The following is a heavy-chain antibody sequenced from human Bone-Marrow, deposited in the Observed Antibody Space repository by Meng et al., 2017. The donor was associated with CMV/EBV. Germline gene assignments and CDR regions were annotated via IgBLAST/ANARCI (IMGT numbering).Heavy chain of an antibody. V-gene: IGHV1-69*05. CDR2: ITPILGAA. CDR3: ARGSPPPDGEFPTRAYGY. CDR1: GGTISRDA. Sequence: SVKVSCKGSGGTISRDAVSWVRQAPGQGLEWMGGITPILGAANYAQKFQGRVTITTDGSTNTAYMELSSLRPEDTAIYYCARGSPPPDGEFPTRAYGYWGQGTLVTVSS. J-gene: IGHJ4*02. D-gene: IGHD3-10*01.